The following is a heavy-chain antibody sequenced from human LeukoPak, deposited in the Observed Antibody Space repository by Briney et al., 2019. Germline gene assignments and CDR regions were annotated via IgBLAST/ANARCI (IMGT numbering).Heavy chain of an antibody. Sequence: SETLSLTCSVSGDSISSSYWSWMRQPPGKGLEWIGFIYYTGSTNYNPSLKSRVTISVDTSKNQFSLKLSSVTAADTAVYYCAQGSSNWANFDYWGQGTLVTVSS. CDR1: GDSISSSY. D-gene: IGHD4-11*01. V-gene: IGHV4-59*01. CDR2: IYYTGST. CDR3: AQGSSNWANFDY. J-gene: IGHJ4*02.